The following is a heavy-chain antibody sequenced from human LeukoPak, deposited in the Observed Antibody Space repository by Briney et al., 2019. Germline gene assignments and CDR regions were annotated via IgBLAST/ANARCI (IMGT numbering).Heavy chain of an antibody. CDR3: ARDKGPYSSSWLDNYYYIDV. CDR1: GGSISSYY. J-gene: IGHJ6*03. V-gene: IGHV4-59*01. CDR2: IYYSGST. Sequence: SETLSLTCTVSGGSISSYYWSWIRQPPGKGLEWIGYIYYSGSTNYNPSLKSRISISVDTSKNQFSLKLSSVTATDTAVYYCARDKGPYSSSWLDNYYYIDVWGKGTTVTVSS. D-gene: IGHD6-13*01.